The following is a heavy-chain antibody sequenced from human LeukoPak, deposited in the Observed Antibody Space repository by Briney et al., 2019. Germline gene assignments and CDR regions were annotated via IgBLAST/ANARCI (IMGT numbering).Heavy chain of an antibody. J-gene: IGHJ3*02. V-gene: IGHV3-53*01. D-gene: IGHD4-17*01. CDR3: ARDWADGDYYAFDI. Sequence: GGSLRLSCAASGFTVSSNYMSWVRQAPGKGLEWVSVIYSGGSTYYADSVKGRFTISRDNSKNTLYLQMNSLRAEGTAVYYCARDWADGDYYAFDIWGQGTMVTVSS. CDR2: IYSGGST. CDR1: GFTVSSNY.